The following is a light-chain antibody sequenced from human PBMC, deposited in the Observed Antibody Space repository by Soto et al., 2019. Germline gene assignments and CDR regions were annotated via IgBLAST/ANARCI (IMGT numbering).Light chain of an antibody. CDR1: QSVSSNY. CDR2: GAS. J-gene: IGKJ2*01. Sequence: EIVLTQSPGTLSLSPGERATLSCRASQSVSSNYIAWYQQNPGQAPRLLIYGASTRATGIPDRFSGSGSGTEFTLTISRLEPEDFAVYFWQQYGRSPPFAFGQGTKVEIK. CDR3: QQYGRSPPFA. V-gene: IGKV3-20*01.